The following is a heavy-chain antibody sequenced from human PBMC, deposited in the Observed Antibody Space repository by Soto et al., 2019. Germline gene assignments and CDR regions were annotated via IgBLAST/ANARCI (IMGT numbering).Heavy chain of an antibody. V-gene: IGHV3-11*06. CDR3: ARTESPLKVITFLDA. J-gene: IGHJ5*02. CDR1: GFSIRDYY. Sequence: PGGSLRLSCAASGFSIRDYYMNWIRQAPGKGLEWLAYISQSYSYTNYADSVKGRFTISRDNANDSVYLQMNSLRADDSAIYYCARTESPLKVITFLDAWGQGALVTVSS. D-gene: IGHD3-22*01. CDR2: ISQSYSYT.